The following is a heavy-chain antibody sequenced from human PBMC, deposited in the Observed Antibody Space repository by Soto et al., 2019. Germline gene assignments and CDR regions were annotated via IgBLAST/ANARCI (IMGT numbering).Heavy chain of an antibody. J-gene: IGHJ4*02. CDR2: IYYSGST. V-gene: IGHV4-59*08. CDR3: ARGGIIAEFDY. Sequence: PSETLSLTCTVSGGSISSYYWSWIRQPPGKGLEWIGYIYYSGSTNYSPSLKSRVTISVDTSKNQFSLKLSSVTAADTAVYYCARGGIIAEFDYWGQGTLVTVSS. CDR1: GGSISSYY. D-gene: IGHD6-13*01.